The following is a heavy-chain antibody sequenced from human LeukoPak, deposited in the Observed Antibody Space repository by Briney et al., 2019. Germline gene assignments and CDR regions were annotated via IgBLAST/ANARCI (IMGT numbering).Heavy chain of an antibody. CDR1: GYSFTSYW. V-gene: IGHV5-51*01. J-gene: IGHJ5*01. CDR3: ARLKDDYIIDS. Sequence: GASLKISSKGSGYSFTSYWIGWVRQMPGKGLEWMGIIYPGDSDTRYSPSFQGQVTISADKSISTAYLQWSSLKASDTSMYYCARLKDDYIIDSWGQGTLVTVSS. D-gene: IGHD5-24*01. CDR2: IYPGDSDT.